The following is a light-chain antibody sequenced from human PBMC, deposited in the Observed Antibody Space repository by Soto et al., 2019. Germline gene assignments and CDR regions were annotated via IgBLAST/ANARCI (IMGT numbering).Light chain of an antibody. CDR2: AAS. Sequence: DIQMTQSPSSLSASVGDRVTITCQARHGISNYLNWYQQKAGKAPKLLISAASNLETGVPSRFSGGGSGIDFTFTITGLQPEDVATYYCQQYENLPLTFGGGTKVEIK. CDR3: QQYENLPLT. CDR1: HGISNY. J-gene: IGKJ4*01. V-gene: IGKV1-33*01.